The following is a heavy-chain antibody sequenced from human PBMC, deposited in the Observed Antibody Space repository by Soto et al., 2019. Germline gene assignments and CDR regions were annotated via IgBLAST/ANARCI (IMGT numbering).Heavy chain of an antibody. D-gene: IGHD2-2*01. CDR2: ISSSGNTI. J-gene: IGHJ3*02. V-gene: IGHV3-11*01. CDR3: ATPGERYCSSTICGDAFDI. Sequence: QVQLVESGGGLVKPGGSLRLSCAASGFTFSDYYMYWIRQAPGKGLEWVSYISSSGNTIYYADSVKGRFTISRDHAKNSVYLQMTSLRAEDTAVYYCATPGERYCSSTICGDAFDILGQGTMVTVSS. CDR1: GFTFSDYY.